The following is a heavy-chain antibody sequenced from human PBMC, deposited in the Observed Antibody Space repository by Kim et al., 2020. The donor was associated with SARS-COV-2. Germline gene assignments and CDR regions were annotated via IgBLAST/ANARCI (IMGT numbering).Heavy chain of an antibody. J-gene: IGHJ4*02. CDR1: GFTFSSYA. D-gene: IGHD2-21*01. Sequence: GGSLRLSCAASGFTFSSYAMSWVRQAPGKGLEWVSAISGSGGSTYYADSVKGRFTISRDNSKNTLYLQMNSLRAEDTAVYYCAKVDCGGDCYHAFDYWGQGTLVTVSS. V-gene: IGHV3-23*01. CDR3: AKVDCGGDCYHAFDY. CDR2: ISGSGGST.